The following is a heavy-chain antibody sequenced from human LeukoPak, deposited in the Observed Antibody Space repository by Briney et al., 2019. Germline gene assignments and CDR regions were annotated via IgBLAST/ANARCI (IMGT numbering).Heavy chain of an antibody. J-gene: IGHJ4*02. V-gene: IGHV4-61*02. CDR2: SYTSGST. CDR3: ARYSSGDRGYFDY. Sequence: PSQTLSLTCTVSGDSISSGGYYWSWIRQPAGKGLEWIGRSYTSGSTNYNPSLKSRVTISVDTSKNQFSLKLTSVTAADTAVYYCARYSSGDRGYFDYWGQGTLVTVSS. D-gene: IGHD6-19*01. CDR1: GDSISSGGYY.